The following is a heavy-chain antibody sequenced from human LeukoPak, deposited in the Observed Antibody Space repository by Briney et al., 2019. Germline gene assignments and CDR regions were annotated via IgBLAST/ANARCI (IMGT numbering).Heavy chain of an antibody. CDR3: ARGEITVTTTN. Sequence: EASETLSLTCTVSGGSISSGGYYWSWIRQHPGKGLEWIGYIYYSGSTYYNPSLKSRVTISVDTSKNQFSLKLSSVTAADTAVYYCARGEITVTTTNWGQGTLVTVSS. CDR1: GGSISSGGYY. D-gene: IGHD4-17*01. V-gene: IGHV4-31*03. J-gene: IGHJ4*02. CDR2: IYYSGST.